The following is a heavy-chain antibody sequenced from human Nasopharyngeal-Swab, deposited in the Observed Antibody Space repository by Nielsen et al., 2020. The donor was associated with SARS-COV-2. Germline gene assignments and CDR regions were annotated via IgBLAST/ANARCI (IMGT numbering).Heavy chain of an antibody. V-gene: IGHV4-39*07. CDR3: AISGWYYAFDI. J-gene: IGHJ3*02. CDR2: IYYSGST. CDR1: GGSINSSSYY. Sequence: SATLSLTCTVSGGSINSSSYYWGWIRQPPGKGLEWIGSIYYSGSTYYNPSLESRVTISVDTSKNQFSLKLSSVTAADTAVYYCAISGWYYAFDIWGQGTMVTVSS. D-gene: IGHD6-19*01.